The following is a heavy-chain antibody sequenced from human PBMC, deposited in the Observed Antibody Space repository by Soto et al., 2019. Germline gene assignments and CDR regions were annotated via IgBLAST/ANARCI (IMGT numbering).Heavy chain of an antibody. J-gene: IGHJ4*02. CDR3: ARDSSGYYYRYFDC. Sequence: QVQLQQSGPGLVKPSQTLSLTCAISGDSVSSNSAAWNWIRQSPSRGLEWLGRTYYRSQWFDDYAESVRSRITLTPDTSKNQFSLQLNSVTPEDTAVYYCARDSSGYYYRYFDCWGQGTLVTVSS. D-gene: IGHD3-22*01. V-gene: IGHV6-1*02. CDR1: GDSVSSNSAA. CDR2: TYYRSQWFD.